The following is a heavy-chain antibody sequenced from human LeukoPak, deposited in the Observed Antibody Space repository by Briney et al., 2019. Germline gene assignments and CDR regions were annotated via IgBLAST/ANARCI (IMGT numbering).Heavy chain of an antibody. CDR1: GGSISSSNW. CDR3: ARGIHHYDSSGYYLDY. V-gene: IGHV4-4*02. J-gene: IGHJ4*02. D-gene: IGHD3-22*01. Sequence: SETLFLTCAVSGGSISSSNWWSWVRQPPGKGLEWIGEIYHSGSTNYNPSLKSRVTISVDKSKNQFSLKLSSVTAADTAVYYCARGIHHYDSSGYYLDYWGQGTLVTVSS. CDR2: IYHSGST.